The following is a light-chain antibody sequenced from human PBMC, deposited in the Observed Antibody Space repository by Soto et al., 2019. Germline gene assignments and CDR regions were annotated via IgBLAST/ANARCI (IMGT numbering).Light chain of an antibody. J-gene: IGKJ5*01. V-gene: IGKV3-11*01. CDR1: QSVSSY. CDR3: QQRSNCPPIT. CDR2: DAS. Sequence: EIVLTQSPLTLSLSQGERATLSCRASQSVSSYLAWYQQKPGQAPRLLIYDASNRATGIPARFSGSGSGTDFTLTISSLEPEDFAVYYCQQRSNCPPITFGQGTRLEIK.